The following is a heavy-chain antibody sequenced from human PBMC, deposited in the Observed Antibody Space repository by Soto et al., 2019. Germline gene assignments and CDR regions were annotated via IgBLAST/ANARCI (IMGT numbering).Heavy chain of an antibody. J-gene: IGHJ6*02. D-gene: IGHD2-8*01. CDR1: GFIFSEYE. CDR3: VRATRPMYYAMDA. CDR2: IGKNGRDI. V-gene: IGHV3-48*03. Sequence: GGSLRLSCEVSGFIFSEYEFNWVRQAPGKGLEWVSYIGKNGRDIYDADSVKGCFTISRDDDKSTLYLEMNSLRAEDTAVYYCVRATRPMYYAMDAWGQGTMVTVSS.